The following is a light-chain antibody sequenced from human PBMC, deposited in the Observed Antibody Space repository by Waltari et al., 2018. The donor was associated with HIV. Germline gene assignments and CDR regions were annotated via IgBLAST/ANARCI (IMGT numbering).Light chain of an antibody. CDR1: SSTIGSNY. CDR2: RNN. V-gene: IGLV1-47*01. Sequence: QSVLTQPPSASGTPGQRVTISCSGSSSTIGSNYVYWYQQLPGTAPKPLIYRNNQRPSGVPDRFSGSKSGTSASLAISGLRSEDEAAYYCAAWDGSLSGRVFGGGTKLTVL. J-gene: IGLJ3*02. CDR3: AAWDGSLSGRV.